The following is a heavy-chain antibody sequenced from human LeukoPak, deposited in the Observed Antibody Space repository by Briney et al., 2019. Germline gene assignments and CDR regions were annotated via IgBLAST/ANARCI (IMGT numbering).Heavy chain of an antibody. CDR1: GFTFSSYS. D-gene: IGHD6-19*01. Sequence: KAGGSLRLSCAGSGFTFSSYSVNWFRQAPGKGLERVSSISSRSTNIFYADSVKGRFTISRDNAKNSLYLQMNSLGAEDTAVYYCARDAQWLVPEGYFYYMDVWGKGTTVTVSS. V-gene: IGHV3-21*01. J-gene: IGHJ6*03. CDR3: ARDAQWLVPEGYFYYMDV. CDR2: ISSRSTNI.